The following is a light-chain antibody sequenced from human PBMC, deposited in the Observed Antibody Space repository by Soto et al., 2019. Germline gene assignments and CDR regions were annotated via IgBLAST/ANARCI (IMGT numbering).Light chain of an antibody. CDR1: QSVSTY. V-gene: IGKV3-11*01. CDR2: DAS. Sequence: EIVLTQSPATLSLSPGERATLSCRASQSVSTYLAWYQQKPGQAPRLLIFDASHRATGIPARFSGSGSGTAFTLTISGLEPEDFAVYYCQQRKNWPPTTTFGPGTKVDI. J-gene: IGKJ3*01. CDR3: QQRKNWPPTTT.